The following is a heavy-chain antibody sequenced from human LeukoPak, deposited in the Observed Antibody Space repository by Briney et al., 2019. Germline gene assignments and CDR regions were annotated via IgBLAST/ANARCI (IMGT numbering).Heavy chain of an antibody. CDR3: ARISPPSHCSSTSCYDY. D-gene: IGHD2-2*01. CDR1: GGTFSSYA. J-gene: IGHJ4*02. Sequence: SVKVSCKASGGTFSSYAISWVRQAPGQGLEWMGRIIPILGIANYAQKFQGRVTITADKSTSTAYMELSSLRSEDTAVYYCARISPPSHCSSTSCYDYWGQGTLVTVFS. CDR2: IIPILGIA. V-gene: IGHV1-69*04.